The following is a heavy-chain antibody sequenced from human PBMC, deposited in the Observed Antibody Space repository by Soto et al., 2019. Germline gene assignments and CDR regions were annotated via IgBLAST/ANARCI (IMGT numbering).Heavy chain of an antibody. CDR3: ARGVVPAAIVGFSCNWFDP. J-gene: IGHJ5*02. V-gene: IGHV1-18*04. CDR1: GYTFTSYG. Sequence: ASVKVSCKASGYTFTSYGISWVRQAPGQGLEWMGWISAYNGNTNYAQKLQGRVTMTTDTSTSTAYMELRSLRSDDTAVYYCARGVVPAAIVGFSCNWFDPWGQGTLVTVSS. D-gene: IGHD2-2*02. CDR2: ISAYNGNT.